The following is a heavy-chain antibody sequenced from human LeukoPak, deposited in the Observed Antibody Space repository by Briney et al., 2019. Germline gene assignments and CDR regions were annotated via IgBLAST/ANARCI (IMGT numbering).Heavy chain of an antibody. CDR2: ISYSGST. CDR3: ARAFSAWPHAFDI. CDR1: GGYMSTYY. J-gene: IGHJ3*02. Sequence: SETLSLTCTVSGGYMSTYYSGWVRQPAGKGLEWIGYISYSGSTTYHPSLSSRVTISLDTSNNQFSLMVTSVTAADTAVYFCARAFSAWPHAFDIWGRGTMVTVSS. V-gene: IGHV4-59*01. D-gene: IGHD6-19*01.